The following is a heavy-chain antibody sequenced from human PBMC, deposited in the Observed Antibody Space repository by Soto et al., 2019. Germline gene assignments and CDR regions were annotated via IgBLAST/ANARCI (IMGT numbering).Heavy chain of an antibody. J-gene: IGHJ6*02. Sequence: GASVKASCKASWDTSTSYDLNWVRQSTVQALEWMGWMNPSSGNTGYAQKFQGRVTMTRNTSISTAYMEVSSMRSEDTAVNYCARVGSEWFVRLYYYYGLDAWGQGTTVSVYS. CDR2: MNPSSGNT. V-gene: IGHV1-8*01. CDR3: ARVGSEWFVRLYYYYGLDA. CDR1: WDTSTSYD. D-gene: IGHD3-3*01.